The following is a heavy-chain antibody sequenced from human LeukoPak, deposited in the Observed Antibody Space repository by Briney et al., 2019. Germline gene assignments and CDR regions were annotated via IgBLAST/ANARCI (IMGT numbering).Heavy chain of an antibody. CDR2: TYYTGTT. Sequence: SETLSLTCTVSGFSITSGYHWGWIRQPPGRGLEWIGKTYYTGTTDYNSSLKTRVNISVDKSMNQFSLKLTSVTAADSAVYYCARVRWYYDASGSRQTYYYIDVWGKGTTVSVSS. CDR1: GFSITSGYH. J-gene: IGHJ6*03. D-gene: IGHD3-10*01. V-gene: IGHV4-38-2*02. CDR3: ARVRWYYDASGSRQTYYYIDV.